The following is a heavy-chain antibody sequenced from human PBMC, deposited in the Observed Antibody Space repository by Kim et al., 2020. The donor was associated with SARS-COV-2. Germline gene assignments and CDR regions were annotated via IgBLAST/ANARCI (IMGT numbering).Heavy chain of an antibody. J-gene: IGHJ3*02. D-gene: IGHD5-18*01. CDR3: ARLAPSQLWLWGAFDI. Sequence: LKRRVTISVDTSKNQFSLKLSSVTAADTAVYYCARLAPSQLWLWGAFDIWGQGTMVTVSS. V-gene: IGHV4-61*07.